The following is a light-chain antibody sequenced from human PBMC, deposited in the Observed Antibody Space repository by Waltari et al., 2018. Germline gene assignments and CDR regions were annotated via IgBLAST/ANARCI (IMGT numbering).Light chain of an antibody. CDR1: QTVDNK. V-gene: IGKV3-15*01. Sequence: EIVLTQSPATLSVSPGETATLSCGASQTVDNKLAWYQKKPGQAPRLLIYGASSRASGIPARFSGSGSGTEFTLTISSLQSEDFAVYYCQQYNSWPPEYTCGQGTKLEIK. J-gene: IGKJ2*01. CDR3: QQYNSWPPEYT. CDR2: GAS.